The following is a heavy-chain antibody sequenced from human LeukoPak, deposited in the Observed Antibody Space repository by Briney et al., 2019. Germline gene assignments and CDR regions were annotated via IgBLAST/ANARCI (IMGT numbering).Heavy chain of an antibody. J-gene: IGHJ5*02. CDR2: INSDGYST. Sequence: GTLRLSRVASGFTLSSFWTHLVPQAPGKGLWWVSRINSDGYSTSYADSVKGRFTISRDNAKNTVYLQMNSLRAEDTAVYYCARDRRGYSGYDPGWFDPWGQGTLVTVSS. V-gene: IGHV3-74*01. CDR1: GFTLSSFW. CDR3: ARDRRGYSGYDPGWFDP. D-gene: IGHD5-12*01.